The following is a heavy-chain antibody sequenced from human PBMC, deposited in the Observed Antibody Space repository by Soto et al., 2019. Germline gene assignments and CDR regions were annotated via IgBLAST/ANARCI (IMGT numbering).Heavy chain of an antibody. D-gene: IGHD3-22*01. Sequence: QVRLEQSGPEVKKTGATVKVSCKASGYTFTSYGISWERQAPGQGLEWMGWNNNYSGDANYAKSFQDRVTMTRHSSTNTVYMEMRTLRSDDTAVYYCARALYYYDNSGLAYWGQGTMVTLSS. CDR2: NNNYSGDA. J-gene: IGHJ4*02. CDR1: GYTFTSYG. V-gene: IGHV1-18*01. CDR3: ARALYYYDNSGLAY.